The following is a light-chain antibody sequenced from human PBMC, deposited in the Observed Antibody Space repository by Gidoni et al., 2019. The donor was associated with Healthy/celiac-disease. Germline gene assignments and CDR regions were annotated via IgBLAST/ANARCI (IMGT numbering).Light chain of an antibody. V-gene: IGLV2-14*03. CDR1: SSDVGGYNY. CDR2: DVS. Sequence: SALTQPDSVSVSPGHSITISCTGTSSDVGGYNYVSWYQQHQGKAPKLMIYDVSNRPSGVSNRFSGSKSGNTASLTISGLQAEDEADYYCSSYTSSSTLVFGTGTKVTVL. J-gene: IGLJ1*01. CDR3: SSYTSSSTLV.